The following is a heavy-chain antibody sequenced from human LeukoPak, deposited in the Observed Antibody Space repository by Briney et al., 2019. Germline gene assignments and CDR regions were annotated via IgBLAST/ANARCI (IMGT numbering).Heavy chain of an antibody. V-gene: IGHV3-33*06. J-gene: IGHJ4*02. CDR1: GFTFSSYG. D-gene: IGHD6-19*01. CDR2: IWYDGSNK. CDR3: AKVNLYSSGLDY. Sequence: PGRSLRLSCAASGFTFSSYGMHWVRQAPGKGLEWVAVIWYDGSNKYYADSVKGRFTISRDNSKNTLYLQMNSLRAEGTAVYYCAKVNLYSSGLDYWGQGTLVTVSS.